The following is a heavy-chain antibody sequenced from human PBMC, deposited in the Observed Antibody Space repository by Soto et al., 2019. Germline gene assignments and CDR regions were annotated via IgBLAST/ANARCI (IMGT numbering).Heavy chain of an antibody. CDR2: IWYDGSNE. J-gene: IGHJ6*02. CDR3: ARDDYYYYYGMDV. V-gene: IGHV3-33*01. Sequence: QVQLVESGGGVVQPGRSLRVSCAASGFTFNNYGIHWVRQAPGKGLEWVAIIWYDGSNEYYADSVKGRFTISRDNSKNTVYLQMNSLRAEDTAVYFCARDDYYYYYGMDVWGQGTTVTVSS. CDR1: GFTFNNYG.